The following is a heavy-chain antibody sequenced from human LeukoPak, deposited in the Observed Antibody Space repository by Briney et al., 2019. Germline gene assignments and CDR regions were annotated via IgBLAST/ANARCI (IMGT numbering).Heavy chain of an antibody. CDR1: GGSISSYY. CDR2: IYYSGST. Sequence: SETLSLTCTVSGGSISSYYWSWIRQPPGKGLEWIGYIYYSGSTNYNPSLKSRVTISVDTSKNQFSLKLSSVTAADTAVYYCARKYFRGDFWSGYFDYWGQGTLVTVSS. CDR3: ARKYFRGDFWSGYFDY. V-gene: IGHV4-59*01. J-gene: IGHJ4*02. D-gene: IGHD3-3*01.